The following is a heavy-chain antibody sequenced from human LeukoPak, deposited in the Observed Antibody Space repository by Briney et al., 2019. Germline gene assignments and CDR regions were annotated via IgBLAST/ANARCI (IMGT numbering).Heavy chain of an antibody. CDR1: GFTFSSYY. D-gene: IGHD5-18*01. J-gene: IGHJ4*02. CDR2: ISGSAGST. CDR3: AWKDATMLNFDF. V-gene: IGHV3-23*01. Sequence: PGGSLRLSCAASGFTFSSYYMTWVRQAPGKGLEWVSTISGSAGSTYYTDSVKGRFTISRDNSENTLYLEMDSLRAEDTAIYYCAWKDATMLNFDFWGRGTLVTVSS.